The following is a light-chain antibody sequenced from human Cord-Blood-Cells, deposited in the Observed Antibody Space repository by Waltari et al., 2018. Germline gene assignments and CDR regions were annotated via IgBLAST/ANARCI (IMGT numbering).Light chain of an antibody. CDR2: LNSDGSH. CDR3: QTWGTGIRV. J-gene: IGLJ3*02. CDR1: SGHRSYA. V-gene: IGLV4-69*01. Sequence: QLVLPQSPSASASLGASVKLTCPLSSGHRSYAIAWHPQQPEKGPRYLMKLNSDGSHSKGDGIPDRFSGSSSGAERYLTISSLQSEDEADYYCQTWGTGIRVFGGGTKLTVL.